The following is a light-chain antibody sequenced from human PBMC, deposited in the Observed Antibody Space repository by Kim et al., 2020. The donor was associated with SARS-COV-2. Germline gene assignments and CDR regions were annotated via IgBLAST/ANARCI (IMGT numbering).Light chain of an antibody. CDR2: GAS. V-gene: IGKV1-17*01. CDR3: QQNNTSPST. CDR1: QDIRND. J-gene: IGKJ5*01. Sequence: ASVGDRATIPCRASQDIRNDLGWYQKNPGRAPKRLIYGASSLKSGVPSRFSGSGSGKEFTLTISSLQPEDFATYFCQQNNTSPSTFGQGTRLEIK.